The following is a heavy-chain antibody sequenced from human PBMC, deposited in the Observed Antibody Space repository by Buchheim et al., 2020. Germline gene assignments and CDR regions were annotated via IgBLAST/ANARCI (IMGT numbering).Heavy chain of an antibody. CDR2: IYGGGAT. Sequence: EVQLVESGGGLVQPGGSLRLSCAVSGFTVSSDSMSWVRQAPGKGLEWVSAIYGGGATYYTDSVKGRFNISRDSSKNTQYLQMNRLRVEDTAMYYCARRQPSGSWFDPWGQGTL. CDR3: ARRQPSGSWFDP. D-gene: IGHD3-22*01. V-gene: IGHV3-66*01. J-gene: IGHJ5*02. CDR1: GFTVSSDS.